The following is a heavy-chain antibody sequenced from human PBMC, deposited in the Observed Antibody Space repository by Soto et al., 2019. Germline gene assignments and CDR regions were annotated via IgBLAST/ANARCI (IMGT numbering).Heavy chain of an antibody. CDR1: GFTFSSYA. D-gene: IGHD3-3*01. Sequence: GSLRLSCAASGFTFSSYAMSWVRQAPGKGLEWVSRVNSVGSTTYYADSVKGRFTISRDNAKNTLYLRMNSLRAEDTAVYYCASTGPLWSGYFYFYGMDVWGQGTTVTVS. V-gene: IGHV3-74*01. CDR3: ASTGPLWSGYFYFYGMDV. J-gene: IGHJ6*02. CDR2: VNSVGSTT.